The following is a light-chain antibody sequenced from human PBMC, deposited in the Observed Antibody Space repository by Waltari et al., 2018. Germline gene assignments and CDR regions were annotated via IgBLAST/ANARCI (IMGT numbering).Light chain of an antibody. CDR3: QQYDNLPPYT. CDR2: DAS. Sequence: DIQMTQSPSSLSASLGDRITITCQASQDITDHLNWYQQKPGKAPNLLIYDASNLQSGVPSRFSGSWSGTYFTFTISSLQPEDIATYYCQQYDNLPPYTFGQGTKVEI. V-gene: IGKV1-33*01. J-gene: IGKJ2*01. CDR1: QDITDH.